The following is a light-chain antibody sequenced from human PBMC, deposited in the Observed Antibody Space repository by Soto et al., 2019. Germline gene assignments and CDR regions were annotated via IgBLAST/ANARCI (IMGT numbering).Light chain of an antibody. V-gene: IGKV3-15*01. J-gene: IGKJ1*01. Sequence: EIVMTQSPSTLSVSPGERATLSCRASQSVSSNLSWYQQKPGQAPRLLIYGASNRATGIPARFSGSGSGTEFSLTISSLQSEDFAVYCCQQYNNWPLTFGQGTKVEIK. CDR1: QSVSSN. CDR3: QQYNNWPLT. CDR2: GAS.